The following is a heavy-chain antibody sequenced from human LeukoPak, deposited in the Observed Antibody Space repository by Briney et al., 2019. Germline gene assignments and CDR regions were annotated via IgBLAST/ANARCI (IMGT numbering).Heavy chain of an antibody. D-gene: IGHD6-13*01. CDR1: GFTFSKFA. J-gene: IGHJ4*02. V-gene: IGHV3-23*01. CDR3: AKGSLGSWYFFNY. Sequence: GGSLRLSCAASGFTFSKFAMSWVREAPGKGPEWGSTISSSGGDTYYADSVKGRFTVSRDNSKHTLFLQMNSLRAEDTALYYCAKGSLGSWYFFNYWGQGTLVTVSS. CDR2: ISSSGGDT.